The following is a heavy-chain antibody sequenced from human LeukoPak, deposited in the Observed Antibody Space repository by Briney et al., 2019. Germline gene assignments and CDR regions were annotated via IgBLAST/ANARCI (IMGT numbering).Heavy chain of an antibody. D-gene: IGHD6-13*01. CDR1: GFTFSSYG. V-gene: IGHV3-33*06. J-gene: IGHJ4*02. CDR2: IWYDGSNR. CDR3: AKDLTGYSSSWYGDY. Sequence: PGGSLRLSCAASGFTFSSYGMHWVRQAPGKGLEWVAVIWYDGSNRYYADSEKGRFTISRDNSKNTLYLQMNSLRAEDTAVYYCAKDLTGYSSSWYGDYWGQGTLVTVSS.